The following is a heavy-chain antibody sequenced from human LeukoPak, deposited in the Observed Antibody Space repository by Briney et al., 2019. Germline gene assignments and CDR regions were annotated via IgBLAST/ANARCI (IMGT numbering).Heavy chain of an antibody. CDR1: GGTFSSYA. J-gene: IGHJ4*02. Sequence: SVKVSCKASGGTFSSYAISWVRQAPGQGLEWMGRIIPILGIANYAQKFQGRVTMTRDTSTSTVYMELSSLRSEDTAVYYCARDRSSWYYFDYWGQGTLVTVSS. CDR3: ARDRSSWYYFDY. D-gene: IGHD6-13*01. CDR2: IIPILGIA. V-gene: IGHV1-69*04.